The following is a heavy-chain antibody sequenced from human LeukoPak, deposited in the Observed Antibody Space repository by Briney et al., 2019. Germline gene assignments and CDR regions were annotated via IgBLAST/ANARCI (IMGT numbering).Heavy chain of an antibody. D-gene: IGHD2-8*01. Sequence: GRSLRLSCAASGFTFNSYGMHWVRQARGKGLEWVAVISYDGSNKYYADSVKGRFTISRDNSKNTLYLQMNSLRAEDTAVYYCARLIRDYFDYWGQGTLVTVSS. V-gene: IGHV3-30*03. CDR3: ARLIRDYFDY. CDR2: ISYDGSNK. CDR1: GFTFNSYG. J-gene: IGHJ4*02.